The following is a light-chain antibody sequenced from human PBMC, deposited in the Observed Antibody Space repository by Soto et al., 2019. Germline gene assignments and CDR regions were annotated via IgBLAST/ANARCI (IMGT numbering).Light chain of an antibody. Sequence: EIVMTQSPATLSVSPGERATLSCRASQSVSSNLAWYQQKPGQAPRLLIYDASTRATGIPARFSGSRSGTEFTLNLSSLQSEDFAVYYCQQYNNWTPPLTFGGGTKVEIK. J-gene: IGKJ4*01. CDR3: QQYNNWTPPLT. CDR2: DAS. CDR1: QSVSSN. V-gene: IGKV3-15*01.